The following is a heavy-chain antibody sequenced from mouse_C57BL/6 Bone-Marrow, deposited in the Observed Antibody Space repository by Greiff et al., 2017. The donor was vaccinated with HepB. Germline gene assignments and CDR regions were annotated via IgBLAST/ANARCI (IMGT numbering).Heavy chain of an antibody. CDR2: ISNGGGST. D-gene: IGHD1-3*01. V-gene: IGHV5-12*01. CDR3: ASGESSWFAY. J-gene: IGHJ3*01. CDR1: GFTFSDYY. Sequence: EVQLVESGGGLVQPGGSLKLSCAASGFTFSDYYMYWVRQTPEKRLEWVAYISNGGGSTYYPDTVKGRFTISRDNAKNTLYLQMSRLKSEDTAMYYCASGESSWFAYWGQGTLVTVSA.